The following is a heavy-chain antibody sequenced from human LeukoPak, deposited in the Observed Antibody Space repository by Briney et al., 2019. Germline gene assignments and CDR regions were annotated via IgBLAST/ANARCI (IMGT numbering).Heavy chain of an antibody. CDR3: ARVNYDFWSGSFEYYYYMDV. D-gene: IGHD3-3*01. J-gene: IGHJ6*03. CDR2: IYYSGST. V-gene: IGHV4-39*07. CDR1: GGSISSSSYY. Sequence: SETLSLTCTVSGGSISSSSYYWGWIRQPPGKGLEWIGSIYYSGSTYYNPSLKSRVTISVDTSKNQFSLKLSSVTAADTAVYYCARVNYDFWSGSFEYYYYMDVWGKGTTVTVSS.